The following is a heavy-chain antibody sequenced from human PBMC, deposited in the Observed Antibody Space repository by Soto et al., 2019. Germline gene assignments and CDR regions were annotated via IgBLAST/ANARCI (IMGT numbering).Heavy chain of an antibody. CDR3: ARRLYYDSSGFEGGGMDV. CDR2: IYYSGST. J-gene: IGHJ6*02. D-gene: IGHD3-22*01. Sequence: PSETLSLTCTVSGGSISSSSYYWGWIRQPPGKGLEWIGSIYYSGSTYYNTSLKSRVTISVDTSKNQISMKLSSMTAADTVLYYCARRLYYDSSGFEGGGMDVWGQGTTVT. CDR1: GGSISSSSYY. V-gene: IGHV4-39*01.